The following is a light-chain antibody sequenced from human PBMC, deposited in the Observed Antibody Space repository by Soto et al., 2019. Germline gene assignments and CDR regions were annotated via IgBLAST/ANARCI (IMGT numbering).Light chain of an antibody. CDR3: SSFTSTSTRL. Sequence: QSVLTQPASVSLSPGQSITISCIGTSSDIGSYDYVSWYQQHPGKAPNRIIYEVTDRPPGVSNRFSGSKSGNTASLTISGLQAEDEADYYCSSFTSTSTRLFGSGTKV. CDR1: SSDIGSYDY. J-gene: IGLJ1*01. V-gene: IGLV2-14*01. CDR2: EVT.